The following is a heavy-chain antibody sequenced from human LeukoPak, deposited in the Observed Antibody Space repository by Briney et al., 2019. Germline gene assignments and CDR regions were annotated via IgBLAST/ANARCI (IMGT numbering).Heavy chain of an antibody. CDR3: ARRGAVAGSVDAFDI. CDR1: GFTFSNYA. Sequence: GGSLRLSCAASGFTFSNYAMSWVRQAPGKGLEWVSYISGSGSTIYYADSVKGRFTISRDNAKNSLYLQMNSLRAEDTAVYYCARRGAVAGSVDAFDIWGQGTMVTVSS. V-gene: IGHV3-11*01. J-gene: IGHJ3*02. CDR2: ISGSGSTI. D-gene: IGHD6-19*01.